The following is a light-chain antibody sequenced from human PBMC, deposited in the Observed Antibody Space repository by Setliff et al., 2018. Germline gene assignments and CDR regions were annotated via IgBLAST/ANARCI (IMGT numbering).Light chain of an antibody. J-gene: IGKJ1*01. CDR2: GAS. V-gene: IGKV3-20*01. Sequence: EIVLTQSPGTVSLSPGERGTLSCRASQSVSSNFLAWYQQKPGQAPRLLIYGASRRATGIPDRFSGSGSGTDFTLTISRLEPEDFAVYFCQQYGSSPQTFGLGTKVDIK. CDR1: QSVSSNF. CDR3: QQYGSSPQT.